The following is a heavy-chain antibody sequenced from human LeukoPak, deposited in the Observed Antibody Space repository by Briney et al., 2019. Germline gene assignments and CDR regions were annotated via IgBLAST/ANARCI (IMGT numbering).Heavy chain of an antibody. CDR2: IYYSGST. V-gene: IGHV4-39*01. D-gene: IGHD3-22*01. CDR1: GGSISSSSYY. CDR3: ARYRVADDSSGYYYYYYYMDV. J-gene: IGHJ6*03. Sequence: SETLSLTCTVSGGSISSSSYYWGWIRQPPGKGLEWIGSIYYSGSTYYNPSLKSRVTISVDTSKNQFSLKLSSVTAADTAVYYCARYRVADDSSGYYYYYYYMDVWGKGTTVTVSS.